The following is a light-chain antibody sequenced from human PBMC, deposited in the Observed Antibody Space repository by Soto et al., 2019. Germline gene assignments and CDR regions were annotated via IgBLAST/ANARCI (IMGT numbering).Light chain of an antibody. Sequence: DILMTQSPATLSVSPGESTTLSCRASQSVSSNVAWYQQKPGQAPRLLIYSVSTRATGIPARFSGSGSGTEFTLTISSLQSEDFAIYHCQQYNKWPPWTFGQGTKVDIK. CDR2: SVS. CDR1: QSVSSN. V-gene: IGKV3-15*01. J-gene: IGKJ1*01. CDR3: QQYNKWPPWT.